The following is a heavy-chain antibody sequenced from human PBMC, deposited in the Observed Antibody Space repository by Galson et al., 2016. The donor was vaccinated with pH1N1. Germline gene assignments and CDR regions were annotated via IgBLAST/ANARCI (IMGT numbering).Heavy chain of an antibody. V-gene: IGHV3-48*03. CDR1: GFTFDSHE. D-gene: IGHD3-9*01. CDR3: ARAYYDPLTRFSGAFDY. CDR2: ISSGGNTM. J-gene: IGHJ4*02. Sequence: SLRLSCAVSGFTFDSHEMYWVRQAPGKGLEWVASISSGGNTMFYADSVKGRFIISRDNAKNSLYLQMNSLRVEDTAVYYCARAYYDPLTRFSGAFDYWGQGTLVTVPS.